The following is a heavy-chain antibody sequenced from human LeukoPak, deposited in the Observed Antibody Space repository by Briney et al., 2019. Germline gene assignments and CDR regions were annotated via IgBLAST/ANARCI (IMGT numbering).Heavy chain of an antibody. Sequence: GGSLRLSCAASGFTVSSNYMSWVRQAPGKGLEWVSVIYSGGSTYYADSVKGRFTISRDNSKNTPYLQMNSLRAEDTAVYYCARVSGSYHTVDYWGQGTLVTVSS. CDR1: GFTVSSNY. J-gene: IGHJ4*02. V-gene: IGHV3-53*01. CDR3: ARVSGSYHTVDY. CDR2: IYSGGST. D-gene: IGHD1-26*01.